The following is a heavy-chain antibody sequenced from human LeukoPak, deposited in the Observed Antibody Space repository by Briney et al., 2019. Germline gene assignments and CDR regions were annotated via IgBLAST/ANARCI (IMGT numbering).Heavy chain of an antibody. CDR2: MNPNSGNT. J-gene: IGHJ6*03. D-gene: IGHD2-2*01. CDR1: GYTFTSYD. Sequence: ASVKVSCKASGYTFTSYDINWVRQATGQGLEWMGWMNPNSGNTGYAQKFQGRVTITRNTSISTAYMELSSLRSEDTAVYYCARATRVPAARLHYYYYMDVWGKGTTVTVSS. CDR3: ARATRVPAARLHYYYYMDV. V-gene: IGHV1-8*03.